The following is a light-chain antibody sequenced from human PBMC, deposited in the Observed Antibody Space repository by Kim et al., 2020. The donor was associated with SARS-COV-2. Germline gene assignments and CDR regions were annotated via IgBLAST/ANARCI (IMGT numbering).Light chain of an antibody. V-gene: IGLV2-14*03. CDR2: DIS. J-gene: IGLJ1*01. CDR1: GRDIGSYDY. Sequence: GQAITISCSGSGRDIGSYDYVSGDQKHPGEPPKLLIFDISDRPSGISSRFSGSKSGNRASLTISGLQAEDEADYYCSSYSVTSTFVFGPGTKVTVL. CDR3: SSYSVTSTFV.